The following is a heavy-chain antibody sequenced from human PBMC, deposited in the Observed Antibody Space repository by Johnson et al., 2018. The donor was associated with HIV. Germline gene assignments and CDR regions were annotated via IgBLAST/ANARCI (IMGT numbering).Heavy chain of an antibody. CDR2: INSDGSST. Sequence: VQLVESGGGVVQPGGSLRLSCAASGFTFSTYWMHWVRQAPGKGLVWVSRINSDGSSTSYADSVKGRFTISRDNSKNTLYLQMNSLRAGDTAVYYCARGGSRYTYDYDDVHLLQAFDVWGQGTMVTVSS. J-gene: IGHJ3*01. CDR1: GFTFSTYW. D-gene: IGHD3-22*01. CDR3: ARGGSRYTYDYDDVHLLQAFDV. V-gene: IGHV3-74*02.